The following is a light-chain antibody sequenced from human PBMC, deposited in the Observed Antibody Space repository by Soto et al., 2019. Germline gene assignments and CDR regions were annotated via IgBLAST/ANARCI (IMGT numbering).Light chain of an antibody. V-gene: IGKV3-20*01. CDR3: QQCGSSST. CDR2: GAS. Sequence: EIVWTQSPGTLSLSPGERATLSCRASQTFSNSFLSWFKQIPGQAPRLLIYGASMRATGIPDRFSGSGSGTDFTLTIRRLEPEDFAVYYCQQCGSSSTFGQGTRLEIK. CDR1: QTFSNSF. J-gene: IGKJ5*01.